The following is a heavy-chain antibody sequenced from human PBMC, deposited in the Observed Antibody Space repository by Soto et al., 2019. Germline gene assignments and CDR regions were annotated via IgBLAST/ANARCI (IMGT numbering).Heavy chain of an antibody. CDR1: GYTFTTYY. J-gene: IGHJ5*02. CDR2: INPTGGSA. V-gene: IGHV1-46*01. Sequence: QVQLVQSGGEVKKPGASVKVSCKTSGYTFTTYYIHWLRQAPGQGLEWMGIINPTGGSATYAQKFQGRVTMTRDTSTATVFMELSSLRSEDTVVYYCVRDRGWFDPWGQGTLVTVSS. CDR3: VRDRGWFDP.